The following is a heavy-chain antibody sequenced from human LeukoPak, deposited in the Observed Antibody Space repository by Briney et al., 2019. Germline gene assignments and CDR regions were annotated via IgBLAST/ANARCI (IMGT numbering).Heavy chain of an antibody. V-gene: IGHV4-34*01. Sequence: SETLSLTCAVYGGSFSGYYWSWIRQPPGKGLEWMGEINHSGSTNYNPSLKSRVTISVDTSKNQFSLKLSSVTAADTAVYYCARGLAYYDSSGYSFGYSCDYWGQGTLVTVSS. D-gene: IGHD3-22*01. CDR1: GGSFSGYY. CDR2: INHSGST. CDR3: ARGLAYYDSSGYSFGYSCDY. J-gene: IGHJ4*02.